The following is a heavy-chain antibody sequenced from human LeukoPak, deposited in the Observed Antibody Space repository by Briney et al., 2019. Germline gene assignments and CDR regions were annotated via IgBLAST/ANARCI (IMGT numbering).Heavy chain of an antibody. V-gene: IGHV3-23*01. CDR3: AKRGTTGSYYFDC. J-gene: IGHJ4*02. D-gene: IGHD1-1*01. Sequence: GGSLRLSCAASGFTFNSYAMSWVRQTPGKGLEWVSTLSRSGGTYYADSAKGRFIISRDSFQNTLYLQMNSLRVEDTAVYYCAKRGTTGSYYFDCWGQGTLVTVSS. CDR2: LSRSGGT. CDR1: GFTFNSYA.